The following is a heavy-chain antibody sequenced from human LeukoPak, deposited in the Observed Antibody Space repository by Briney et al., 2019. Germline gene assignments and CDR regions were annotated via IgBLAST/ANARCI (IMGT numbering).Heavy chain of an antibody. V-gene: IGHV3-30*03. CDR1: GFTFSSYG. D-gene: IGHD6-13*01. Sequence: GGSLRLSCAASGFTFSSYGMHWVRQAPGKGPEWVAVISYDGSNKYYADSVKGRFTISRDNSKNTLYLQMNSLRAEDTAVYYCAGSIAAADYFDYWGQGTLVTVSS. CDR2: ISYDGSNK. CDR3: AGSIAAADYFDY. J-gene: IGHJ4*02.